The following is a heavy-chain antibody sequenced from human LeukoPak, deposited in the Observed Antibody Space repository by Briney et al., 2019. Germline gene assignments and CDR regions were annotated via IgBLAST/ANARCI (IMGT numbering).Heavy chain of an antibody. CDR2: IIPILGIA. CDR3: ARSLYYGGFDY. Sequence: SVKASCKASGGTFSSYAISWVRQAPGQGLEWMGRIIPILGIANYAQKFQGRVTITADKSTSTTYMELSSLRSEDTAVYYCARSLYYGGFDYWGQGTLVTVSS. D-gene: IGHD3-22*01. CDR1: GGTFSSYA. V-gene: IGHV1-69*04. J-gene: IGHJ4*02.